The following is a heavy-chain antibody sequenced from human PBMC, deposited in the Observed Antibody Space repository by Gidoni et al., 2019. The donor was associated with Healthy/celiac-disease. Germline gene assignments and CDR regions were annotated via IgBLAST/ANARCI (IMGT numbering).Heavy chain of an antibody. V-gene: IGHV4-59*01. CDR1: GGSISSYY. J-gene: IGHJ5*02. CDR2: IYYSGST. Sequence: QVQLQESGPGLVTPSETLSLTCTVSGGSISSYYWSWIRQPPGKGLEWIGYIYYSGSTNYNPSLKSRVTISVDTSKNQFSLKLSSVTAADTAVYYCARDFYSSSWYGGANWFDPWGQGTLVTVSS. CDR3: ARDFYSSSWYGGANWFDP. D-gene: IGHD6-13*01.